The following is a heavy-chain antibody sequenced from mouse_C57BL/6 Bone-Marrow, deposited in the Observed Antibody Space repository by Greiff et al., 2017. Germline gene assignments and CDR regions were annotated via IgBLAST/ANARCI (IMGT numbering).Heavy chain of an antibody. D-gene: IGHD3-2*02. Sequence: DVHLVESGGGLVKPGGSLKLSCAASGFTFSSYAMSWVRQTPEKRLEWVATISDGGSYTYYPDNVQGRFTISRDNAKNNLYLQMSHLKSEDTAMYYCARYPQPSSSWFAYWGQGTLVTVSA. V-gene: IGHV5-4*01. J-gene: IGHJ3*01. CDR1: GFTFSSYA. CDR3: ARYPQPSSSWFAY. CDR2: ISDGGSYT.